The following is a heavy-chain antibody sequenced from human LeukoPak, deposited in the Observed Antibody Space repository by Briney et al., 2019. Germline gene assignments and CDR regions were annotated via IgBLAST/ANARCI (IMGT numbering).Heavy chain of an antibody. CDR1: GFTFSTYA. Sequence: GGSLRLSCAASGFTFSTYAMYWVRQAPGKGPEWVAVISYDESSKYFADSVKGRFTISRDNSKNTLYLLMNSLRAEDTAVYYCARERYDSRWYTFGSWGQGTLVTVSS. J-gene: IGHJ4*02. D-gene: IGHD3-22*01. V-gene: IGHV3-30-3*01. CDR2: ISYDESSK. CDR3: ARERYDSRWYTFGS.